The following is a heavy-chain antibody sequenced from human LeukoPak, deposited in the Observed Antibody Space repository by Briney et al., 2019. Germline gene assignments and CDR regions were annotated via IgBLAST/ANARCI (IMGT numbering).Heavy chain of an antibody. CDR3: ARRGGSGRSFDY. CDR1: GGSVSSTNNY. Sequence: SETLSLTCSVSGGSVSSTNNYWSWIRQPPGKGLEWTGYIYYSGSTKYNPSLESRVTISIDTSKNQFSLALRSVTAADTAMYYCARRGGSGRSFDYWGQGTLVTVSS. D-gene: IGHD3-10*01. J-gene: IGHJ4*02. V-gene: IGHV4-61*01. CDR2: IYYSGST.